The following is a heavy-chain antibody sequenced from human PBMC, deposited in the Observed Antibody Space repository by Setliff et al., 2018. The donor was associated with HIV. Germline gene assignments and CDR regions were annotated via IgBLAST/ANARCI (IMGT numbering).Heavy chain of an antibody. V-gene: IGHV4-31*03. D-gene: IGHD3-22*01. Sequence: SETLSLTCNVSGGSISSGGFYWNWIRQHPGKGLERIGYIYNSGSTYYSPSLQSRLTISVDTSKNQLSLKLTSVTAADTAVYYCARLTYYYDTSGPAAAFDIWGQGTMGTVS. CDR3: ARLTYYYDTSGPAAAFDI. J-gene: IGHJ3*02. CDR2: IYNSGST. CDR1: GGSISSGGFY.